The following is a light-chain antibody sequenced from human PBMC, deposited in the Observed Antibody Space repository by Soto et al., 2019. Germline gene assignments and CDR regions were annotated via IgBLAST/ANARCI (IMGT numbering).Light chain of an antibody. J-gene: IGKJ1*01. CDR3: QQYKDWPTT. V-gene: IGKV3-11*01. Sequence: EIVLTQSPATLSLSPCDRATLSCRASQSVTSSLAWFQQKPGQAPRLLIYDVSRRATAIPARFSGSGSGTDFTLTITSLQSEDFGVYFCQQYKDWPTTFGQGTKVDIK. CDR1: QSVTSS. CDR2: DVS.